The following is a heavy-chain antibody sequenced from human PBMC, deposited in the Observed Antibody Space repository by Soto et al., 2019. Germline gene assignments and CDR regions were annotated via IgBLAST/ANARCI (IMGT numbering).Heavy chain of an antibody. CDR1: GDCISSGGYS. J-gene: IGHJ4*02. D-gene: IGHD3-16*01. Sequence: PSETLSLTCAVSGDCISSGGYSWTWIRQPPGKGLEWIGHIYQSGSTLYNPSLESRVTISVDKSKNQFSLELSSVTAADTAVYSCARDRVMLTFGGASEEWGIDSWGPGTLITISS. V-gene: IGHV4-30-2*01. CDR2: IYQSGST. CDR3: ARDRVMLTFGGASEEWGIDS.